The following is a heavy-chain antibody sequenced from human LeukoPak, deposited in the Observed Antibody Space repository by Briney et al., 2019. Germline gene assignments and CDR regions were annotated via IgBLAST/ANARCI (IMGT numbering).Heavy chain of an antibody. D-gene: IGHD5-12*01. J-gene: IGHJ4*02. V-gene: IGHV5-51*01. CDR2: ICPGDSDT. CDR3: ALRSGYDYDY. CDR1: GYRFNAYW. Sequence: GESLKISCKGSGYRFNAYWIAWVRQMPGKGLEWMGTICPGDSDTRYSPSFQGQVTISADKSISTAYLQWSSLKASDTAMYYCALRSGYDYDYWGQGTLVTVSS.